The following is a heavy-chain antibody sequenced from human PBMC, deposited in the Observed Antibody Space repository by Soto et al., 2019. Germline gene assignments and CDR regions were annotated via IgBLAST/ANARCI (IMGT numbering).Heavy chain of an antibody. CDR2: ISTSGGST. J-gene: IGHJ5*02. CDR1: GYTFTSYY. D-gene: IGHD3-22*01. V-gene: IGHV1-46*01. Sequence: QVQLVQSGAEVKKPGASVKVSCKASGYTFTSYYMHWVRQAPGQGLEWMGIISTSGGSTSYAQKFQGKVPMTRDRPRSTVYMQLSSLSSEDTAVYSGARVTRPDSPVYYLFNGFDPGAREPWSSSPQ. CDR3: ARVTRPDSPVYYLFNGFDP.